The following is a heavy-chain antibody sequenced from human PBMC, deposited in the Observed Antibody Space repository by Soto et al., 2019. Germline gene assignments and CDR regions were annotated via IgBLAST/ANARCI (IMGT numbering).Heavy chain of an antibody. J-gene: IGHJ4*02. V-gene: IGHV1-3*05. CDR3: ARAWVVVTAPDY. Sequence: QVQLVQSGAEEKKPGASVKVSCKASGYTFTSYAMHWVRQAPGQRLEWRGWINAGNGNTKYSQKFQGRVTITRDTYSSTAYMELSSLRSEETAVYYCARAWVVVTAPDYWGQGNLVTVSS. D-gene: IGHD2-21*02. CDR1: GYTFTSYA. CDR2: INAGNGNT.